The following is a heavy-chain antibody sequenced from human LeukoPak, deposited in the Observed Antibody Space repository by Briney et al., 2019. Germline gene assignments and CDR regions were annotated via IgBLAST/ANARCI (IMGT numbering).Heavy chain of an antibody. CDR2: IYHIGST. Sequence: PSQTLSLTCTVSGGSISIYYWSWVRRPPEKGLEWVGYIYHIGSTNSSPPLKSRVNISVDTSKDQFSLRLSSVTAADTAVYYCARGNGDYVGYWGEGARVSVSS. CDR3: ARGNGDYVGY. V-gene: IGHV4-59*01. D-gene: IGHD1-1*01. J-gene: IGHJ4*02. CDR1: GGSISIYY.